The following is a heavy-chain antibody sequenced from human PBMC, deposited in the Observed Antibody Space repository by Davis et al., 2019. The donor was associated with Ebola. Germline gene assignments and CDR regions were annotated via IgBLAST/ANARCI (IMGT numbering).Heavy chain of an antibody. V-gene: IGHV3-23*01. CDR3: ARDRFPMDSSSWYWFDP. D-gene: IGHD6-13*01. Sequence: GESLKISCPASGFTFRTYAMNWVRQAPGKGLEWVSAVSGSGGSTHYADSLKGRFTISRDNSKNTLYLQMNSLRAEDTAVYYCARDRFPMDSSSWYWFDPWGQGTLVTVSS. CDR2: VSGSGGST. CDR1: GFTFRTYA. J-gene: IGHJ5*02.